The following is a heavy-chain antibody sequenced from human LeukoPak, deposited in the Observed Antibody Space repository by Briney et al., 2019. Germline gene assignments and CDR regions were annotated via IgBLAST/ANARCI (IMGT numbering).Heavy chain of an antibody. Sequence: PSETLSLTCTVSGGSISSGDYYWSWIRQPPGKGLEWIGYIYYSGSTYYNPSLKSRVTISVDTSKNQFSLKLSSVTAADTAVYYCARDSRGDYVGLFDYWGQGTLVTASS. CDR1: GGSISSGDYY. J-gene: IGHJ4*02. CDR2: IYYSGST. V-gene: IGHV4-30-4*01. CDR3: ARDSRGDYVGLFDY. D-gene: IGHD4-17*01.